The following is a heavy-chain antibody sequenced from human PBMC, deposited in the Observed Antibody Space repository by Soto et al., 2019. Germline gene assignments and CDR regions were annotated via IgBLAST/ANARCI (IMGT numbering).Heavy chain of an antibody. J-gene: IGHJ4*02. CDR2: ISVSSSYI. V-gene: IGHV3-21*01. Sequence: GKGLEWVSSISVSSSYIYYADSLQGRFTISRDNAENSLYLQMNSLGAEDTAIYYCARREYSGRYFDYWGRGILVTVSS. CDR3: ARREYSGRYFDY. D-gene: IGHD1-26*01.